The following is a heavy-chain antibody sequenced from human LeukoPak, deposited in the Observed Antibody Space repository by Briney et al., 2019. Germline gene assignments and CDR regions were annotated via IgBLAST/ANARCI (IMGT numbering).Heavy chain of an antibody. D-gene: IGHD3-22*01. J-gene: IGHJ5*02. CDR3: ATQSRSSGYYYWGNWFDP. CDR2: FDPEDGET. CDR1: GYTLTELS. Sequence: GASVKVSCKVSGYTLTELSMHWVRQAPGKGLEWMGGFDPEDGETIYAQKFQGRVTMTEDTSTDTAYMELSSLRSEDTAVYYCATQSRSSGYYYWGNWFDPWGQGTLVTVSS. V-gene: IGHV1-24*01.